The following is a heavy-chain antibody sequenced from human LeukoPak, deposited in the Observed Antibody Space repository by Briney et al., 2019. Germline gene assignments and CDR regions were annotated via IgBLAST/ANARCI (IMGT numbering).Heavy chain of an antibody. J-gene: IGHJ4*02. Sequence: GGSLRLSCAASGITFSSYAMHWVRQAPGKGLEWVAVISYDGSNKYYADSVKGRFTISRDNSKNTLYLQMNSLRAEDTAVYYCARFKDDVGGFDYWGQGTLVTVSS. D-gene: IGHD1-1*01. CDR1: GITFSSYA. CDR2: ISYDGSNK. CDR3: ARFKDDVGGFDY. V-gene: IGHV3-30-3*01.